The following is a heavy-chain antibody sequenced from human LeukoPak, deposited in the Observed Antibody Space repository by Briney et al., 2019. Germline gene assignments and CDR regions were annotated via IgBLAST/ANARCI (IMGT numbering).Heavy chain of an antibody. CDR2: ISSSSSYT. V-gene: IGHV3-11*06. CDR1: GLTFSDYY. J-gene: IGHJ4*02. CDR3: AKTRLARYYYGSGSTGAFDY. Sequence: GGSLRLSCAASGLTFSDYYMSWIRQAPGKGLEWVSYISSSSSYTNYADSVKGRFTISRDNAKNSLYLQMNSLRAEDTAVYYCAKTRLARYYYGSGSTGAFDYWGQGTLVTVSS. D-gene: IGHD3-10*01.